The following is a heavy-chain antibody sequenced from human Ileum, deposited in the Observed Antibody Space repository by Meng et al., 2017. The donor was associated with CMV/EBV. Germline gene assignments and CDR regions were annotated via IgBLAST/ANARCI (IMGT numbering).Heavy chain of an antibody. V-gene: IGHV4-4*02. Sequence: VQLEEGRRVVETSAALSLTSCVASGSTSSSNWCRWVGQPPAEGRVWMRENYHSGSTNYNPPPQSRVVILVVKTTNHFSLNLSSVTAADAAVYYCGRVGEWLPVDYWGQGTLVTVSS. CDR2: NYHSGST. D-gene: IGHD3-16*01. CDR3: GRVGEWLPVDY. J-gene: IGHJ4*02. CDR1: SGSTSSSNW.